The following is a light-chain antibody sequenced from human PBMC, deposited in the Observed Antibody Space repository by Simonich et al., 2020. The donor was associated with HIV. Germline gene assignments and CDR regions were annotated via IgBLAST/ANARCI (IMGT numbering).Light chain of an antibody. V-gene: IGLV1-40*01. CDR1: SSNIGAGYD. CDR3: QSYDSSLSGSV. J-gene: IGLJ3*02. CDR2: GDN. Sequence: QSVLTQPPSVSGAPGQSVTISCTGSSSNIGAGYDVHWYQQLPGTAPKLLLYGDNKRPSGVPDRFSGSKSGTSASLAITGLQAEDEADYYCQSYDSSLSGSVFGGGTKLTVL.